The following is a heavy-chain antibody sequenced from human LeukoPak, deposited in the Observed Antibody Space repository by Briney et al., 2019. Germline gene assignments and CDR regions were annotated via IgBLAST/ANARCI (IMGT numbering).Heavy chain of an antibody. CDR1: SGSVTTHW. V-gene: IGHV4-59*02. CDR2: IHHTGNT. D-gene: IGHD2-21*02. Sequence: PSETLSLTCSVSSGSVTTHWRNWIRQTPGKGLEWIGYIHHTGNTKYNPSLQGRVSMSVATSKNHFSLKLTSVTPADAAVYYCARQTVVVPGPWFDPWGQGILVTVSS. CDR3: ARQTVVVPGPWFDP. J-gene: IGHJ5*02.